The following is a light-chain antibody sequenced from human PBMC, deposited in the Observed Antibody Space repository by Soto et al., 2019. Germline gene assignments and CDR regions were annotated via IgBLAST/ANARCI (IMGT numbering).Light chain of an antibody. J-gene: IGLJ3*02. V-gene: IGLV1-44*01. CDR3: ATWDDSLNVV. Sequence: QSVLTQPPSASGTPGQRVTISCSGSISNIGSNAVNWYQQLPGTAPKLLIYTNNQWPSGVPDRFSGSKSGTSASLAISGFQSEDEADYYCATWDDSLNVVFGGGTKVTVL. CDR2: TNN. CDR1: ISNIGSNA.